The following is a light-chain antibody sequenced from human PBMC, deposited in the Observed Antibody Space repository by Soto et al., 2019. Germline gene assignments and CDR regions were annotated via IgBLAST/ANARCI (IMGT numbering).Light chain of an antibody. V-gene: IGKV3-20*01. CDR1: QSVSSDY. Sequence: EIVLTQSPDTLSLSPGERATLSCRASQSVSSDYLVWYQQKPGQAPRLLIYGASRRATGIPDRFSGSGSGTDFTLSITRLEPEDLGVYYWQHYDNTPPSFAFGPGTKVDIK. CDR3: QHYDNTPPSFA. CDR2: GAS. J-gene: IGKJ3*01.